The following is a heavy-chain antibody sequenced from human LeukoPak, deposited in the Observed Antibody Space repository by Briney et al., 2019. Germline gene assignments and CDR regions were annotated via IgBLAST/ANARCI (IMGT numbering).Heavy chain of an antibody. CDR3: ARGFGRP. CDR2: IKQDGSEK. Sequence: GGSLRLSCAASGFTFSRYWMSWVRQAPGKGLEWVANIKQDGSEKYYADSVKGRFTISRDNAKNSLYLQMNSLRAEDTAVYYCARGFGRPWGQGTLVTVSS. J-gene: IGHJ4*02. CDR1: GFTFSRYW. D-gene: IGHD3/OR15-3a*01. V-gene: IGHV3-7*01.